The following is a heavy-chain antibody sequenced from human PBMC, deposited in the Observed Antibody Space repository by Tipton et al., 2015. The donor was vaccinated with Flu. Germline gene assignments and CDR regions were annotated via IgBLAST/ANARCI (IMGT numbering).Heavy chain of an antibody. V-gene: IGHV4-39*07. J-gene: IGHJ5*02. CDR1: GGSISSSSYY. CDR3: ASVPREYDYVWGSYRYINWFDP. Sequence: TLSLTCTVSGGSISSSSYYWGWIRQPPGKGLEWIGSIYYSGSTYYNPSLKSRVTISVDTSKNQFSLKLSPVTAADTAVYYCASVPREYDYVWGSYRYINWFDPWGQGTLVTVSS. D-gene: IGHD3-16*02. CDR2: IYYSGST.